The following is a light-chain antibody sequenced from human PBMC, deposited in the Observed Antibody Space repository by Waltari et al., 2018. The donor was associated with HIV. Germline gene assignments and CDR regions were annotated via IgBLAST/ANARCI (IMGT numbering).Light chain of an antibody. CDR2: GAS. V-gene: IGKV3-15*01. CDR3: QQYINWPHT. Sequence: EIVMTQSPATLSVSPGERATLSCRASQSVSSTLAWYQQKPGQAPRLLIYGASTRATGIPARFSGSGSGTEFTLTVSSLQSEDFAVYYCQQYINWPHTFGQGTKVEIK. CDR1: QSVSST. J-gene: IGKJ1*01.